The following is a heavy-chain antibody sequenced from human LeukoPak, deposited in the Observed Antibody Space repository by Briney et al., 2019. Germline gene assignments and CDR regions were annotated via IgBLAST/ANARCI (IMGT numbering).Heavy chain of an antibody. V-gene: IGHV3-66*01. CDR3: ARETAVAGTGAFDI. CDR2: IYSGGST. Sequence: GGSLRLSCAASGFTVSSNYMSWVRQAPGKGLEWVSVIYSGGSTYYADSVKGRFTISRDNSKNTLYLQMNSLRAEDTAVYYCARETAVAGTGAFDIWGQGTMVTVSS. D-gene: IGHD6-19*01. CDR1: GFTVSSNY. J-gene: IGHJ3*02.